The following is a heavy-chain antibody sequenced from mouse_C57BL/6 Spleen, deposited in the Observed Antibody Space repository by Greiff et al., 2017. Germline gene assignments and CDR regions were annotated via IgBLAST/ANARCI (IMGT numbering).Heavy chain of an antibody. CDR1: GYTFTRYW. J-gene: IGHJ2*01. CDR3: ARGKGDLDD. D-gene: IGHD1-3*01. V-gene: IGHV1-7*01. CDR2: INPSSGYP. Sequence: QVQLQQSGAELAKPGASVKLSCKASGYTFTRYWMHWVKQRPGQGLAWIGYINPSSGYPTSNQKFKDKATLTSDKTSSTAYMQLSSLTYADTAVYYGARGKGDLDDWGKGTTLTVSS.